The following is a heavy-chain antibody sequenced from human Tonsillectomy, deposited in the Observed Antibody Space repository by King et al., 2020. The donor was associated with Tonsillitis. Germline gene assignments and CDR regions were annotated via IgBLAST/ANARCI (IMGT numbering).Heavy chain of an antibody. V-gene: IGHV1-2*02. CDR1: GYTFTGYY. J-gene: IGHJ4*02. CDR3: ARDGSTGWLAD. CDR2: INPNSGGT. D-gene: IGHD6-19*01. Sequence: QLVQSGAEVRKPGASVKVSCKASGYTFTGYYMHWGRQAPGQGLEWMGWINPNSGGTDYAQKFQGRVSVTRDTSISTAYMELSRPRSDDTAVYYCARDGSTGWLADWGQGTLVTVSS.